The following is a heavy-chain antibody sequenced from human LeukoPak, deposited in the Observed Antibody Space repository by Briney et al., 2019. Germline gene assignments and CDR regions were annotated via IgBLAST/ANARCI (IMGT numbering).Heavy chain of an antibody. CDR2: IYYSGST. V-gene: IGHV4-39*01. D-gene: IGHD3-3*01. CDR1: GGSISSSSYY. Sequence: SETLSLTCTVSGGSISSSSYYWGWIRQPPGKGLDWIGNIYYSGSTYYNPPLKSRVSISVDTSKNQFSLKLSSVTAADTAVYYCARLYDRESSFDYWGQGTLVTVSS. CDR3: ARLYDRESSFDY. J-gene: IGHJ4*02.